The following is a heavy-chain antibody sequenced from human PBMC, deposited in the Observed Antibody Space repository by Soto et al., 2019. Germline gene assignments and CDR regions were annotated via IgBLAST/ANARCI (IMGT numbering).Heavy chain of an antibody. CDR3: AKADVLLWFGESH. V-gene: IGHV3-21*04. CDR1: GFAFSGST. Sequence: GGSLRLSCAASGFAFSGSTINWVRQAPGKWLQWVASISSSSSYIYYADSVKGRFTISRDNAKNSLYLQMNSLRAEDTAVYYCAKADVLLWFGESHWGQGTLVTVSS. CDR2: ISSSSSYI. D-gene: IGHD3-10*01. J-gene: IGHJ4*02.